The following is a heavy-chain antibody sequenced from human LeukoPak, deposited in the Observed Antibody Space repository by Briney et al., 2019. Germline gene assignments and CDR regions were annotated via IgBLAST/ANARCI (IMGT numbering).Heavy chain of an antibody. V-gene: IGHV7-4-1*02. CDR1: GYTFTSYA. Sequence: GASVKVSCKASGYTFTSYAMNWVRQAPGQGLEWMGWINTNTGNPTYAQGFTGRFVFSLDTSVITAYLQISSLKAEDTAVYYCARALGYYDSSGYRPDDYWGQGTLVTVSS. CDR3: ARALGYYDSSGYRPDDY. J-gene: IGHJ4*02. CDR2: INTNTGNP. D-gene: IGHD3-22*01.